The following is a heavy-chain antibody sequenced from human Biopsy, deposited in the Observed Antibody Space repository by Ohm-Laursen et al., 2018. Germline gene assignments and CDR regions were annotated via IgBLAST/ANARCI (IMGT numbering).Heavy chain of an antibody. CDR2: IYSSGST. CDR1: CGSPSNYF. V-gene: IGHV4-4*07. J-gene: IGHJ5*02. D-gene: IGHD6-13*01. CDR3: AREPRIAAVAYFDP. Sequence: PGALSLPCTVSCGSPSNYFLSLIRQPAGKGLEGVGRIYSSGSTNYNPFLKSRVTMSVDTSKNQFSLILSSMTAADTAAYYCAREPRIAAVAYFDPWGQGTLVTVSS.